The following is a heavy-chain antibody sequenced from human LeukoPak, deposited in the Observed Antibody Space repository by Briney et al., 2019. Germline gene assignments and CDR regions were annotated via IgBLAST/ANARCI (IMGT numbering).Heavy chain of an antibody. CDR1: GFTFSSRDW. D-gene: IGHD3-10*01. Sequence: GGSLRLSCVASGFTFSSRDWMTWVRQAPKKGLEWVSVISASGGSTYYADSVKGRVTISRDNFKNTLYLQMNSLRVEDTAVYYCAKNYGSGSSVKYYYYMDVWGKGTTVTVSS. V-gene: IGHV3-23*01. CDR3: AKNYGSGSSVKYYYYMDV. J-gene: IGHJ6*03. CDR2: ISASGGST.